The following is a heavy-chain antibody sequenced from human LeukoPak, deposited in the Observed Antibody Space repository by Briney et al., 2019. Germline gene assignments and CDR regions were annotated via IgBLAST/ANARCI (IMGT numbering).Heavy chain of an antibody. CDR3: ARDETYLYYDSSGYFRYFDY. CDR2: IWYDGSNK. D-gene: IGHD3-22*01. J-gene: IGHJ4*02. CDR1: GFTFSSYG. Sequence: GGSLRLSCAASGFTFSSYGMHWVRQAPGKGLEWVAVIWYDGSNKYYADSVKGRFTISRDNSKNTLYLQMNSLRAEDTAVYYCARDETYLYYDSSGYFRYFDYWGQGTLVTVSS. V-gene: IGHV3-33*01.